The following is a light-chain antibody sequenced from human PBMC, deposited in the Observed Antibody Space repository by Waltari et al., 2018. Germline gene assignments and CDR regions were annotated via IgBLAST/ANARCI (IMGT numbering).Light chain of an antibody. CDR2: GAS. J-gene: IGKJ1*01. CDR1: QSVNLN. V-gene: IGKV3-15*01. CDR3: RQYNNEPPWT. Sequence: EIVMTQSPAILSLSPGEGATLSCRASQSVNLNVAWYQQKPGQGPRLLIYGASTRATAIPARFSGSGSGTTVTLPISSLQSEDFAVFYCRQYNNEPPWTFGQGTKVEIK.